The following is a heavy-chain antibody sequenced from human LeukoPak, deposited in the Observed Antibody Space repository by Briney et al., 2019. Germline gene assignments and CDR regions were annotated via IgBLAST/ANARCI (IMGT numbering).Heavy chain of an antibody. CDR3: ASIRMGAAAGYDPYYFDY. D-gene: IGHD6-13*01. Sequence: GGSLRLSCAASGFTFTTYWMSWVRQAPGKGLEWVANIKQDGTEKYYVDSVKGRFTISRDNAKNSLYLQMNSLRAEDTAVYYCASIRMGAAAGYDPYYFDYWGQGTLVTVSS. CDR2: IKQDGTEK. J-gene: IGHJ4*02. V-gene: IGHV3-7*01. CDR1: GFTFTTYW.